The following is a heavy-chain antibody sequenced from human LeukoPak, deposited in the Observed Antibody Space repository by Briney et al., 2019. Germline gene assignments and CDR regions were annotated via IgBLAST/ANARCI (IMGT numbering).Heavy chain of an antibody. J-gene: IGHJ5*02. CDR3: ARRVDATRSFGP. V-gene: IGHV3-74*03. D-gene: IGHD2-15*01. CDR2: INSDGTTT. CDR1: GLTFSNYF. Sequence: GGSLRLSCAASGLTFSNYFMHWVRQAPGKGLVWVSRINSDGTTTMYADSVKGRFTISRDNAKNTLYLQMNSLRDEDTAVYYCARRVDATRSFGPWGQGTLVTVSS.